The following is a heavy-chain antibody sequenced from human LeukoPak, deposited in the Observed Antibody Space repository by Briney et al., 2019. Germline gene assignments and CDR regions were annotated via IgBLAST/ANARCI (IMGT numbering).Heavy chain of an antibody. CDR2: ISSSSGTI. D-gene: IGHD3-10*01. CDR1: GFTFGSNG. J-gene: IGHJ4*02. V-gene: IGHV3-48*01. Sequence: GGSLRLSCAASGFTFGSNGMNWVRQAPGKGLEWVSYISSSSGTIYYADSVKGRFTISRGNAKNSLYLQMNSLRAEDTAVYYCARDWFNDYWGQGTLVTVSS. CDR3: ARDWFNDY.